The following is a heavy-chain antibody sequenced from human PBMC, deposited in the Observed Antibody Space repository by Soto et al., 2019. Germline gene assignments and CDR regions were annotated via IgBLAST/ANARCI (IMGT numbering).Heavy chain of an antibody. CDR3: VEGWNDF. CDR2: IKSPKDGGAR. Sequence: EVQVVESGGDLVEPGGSLRLSCVTSGFMFSSAWMSWVRQAPGKGLEWVARIKSPKDGGARDYAAPVNGRFSISRDDSKSTVYLEMNSLGVEDTALYYCVEGWNDFWGQGTLVSVSS. J-gene: IGHJ4*02. D-gene: IGHD1-1*01. CDR1: GFMFSSAW. V-gene: IGHV3-15*01.